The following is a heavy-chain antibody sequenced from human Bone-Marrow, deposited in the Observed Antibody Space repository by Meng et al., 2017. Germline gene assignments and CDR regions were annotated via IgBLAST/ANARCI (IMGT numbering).Heavy chain of an antibody. CDR2: IGHSGFT. CDR3: VRSSAWVRTGFDP. D-gene: IGHD6-19*01. CDR1: GGSISTSGYY. V-gene: IGHV4-39*01. Sequence: QPQLQESGPGLVRPSEALSLTGSVSGGSISTSGYYWGWIRQPPGKGLEWIGSIGHSGFTYYTPSLQSRVTVSIDTSRNQFSLWLTSVTAADTAVYYCVRSSAWVRTGFDPWGQGTLVTVSS. J-gene: IGHJ5*02.